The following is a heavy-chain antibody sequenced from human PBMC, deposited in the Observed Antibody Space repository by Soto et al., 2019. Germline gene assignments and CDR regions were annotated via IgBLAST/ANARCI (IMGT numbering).Heavy chain of an antibody. CDR1: GGSISSSSYY. CDR2: IYYSGST. D-gene: IGHD3-9*01. Sequence: SETLSLTCTVSGGSISSSSYYWGWIRQPPGKGLEWIGSIYYSGSTYYNPSLKSRVTISVDTSKNQFSLKLSSVTAADTAVYYCARPLTSSTYYDILTGPPSFSWFDPWGQGTLVTVSS. V-gene: IGHV4-39*01. CDR3: ARPLTSSTYYDILTGPPSFSWFDP. J-gene: IGHJ5*02.